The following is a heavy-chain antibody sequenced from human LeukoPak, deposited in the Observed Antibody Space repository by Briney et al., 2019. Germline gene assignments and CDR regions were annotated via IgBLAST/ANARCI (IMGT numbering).Heavy chain of an antibody. Sequence: SETLSLTCAVYGGSFSGYYWSWIRQPPGKGLEWIGEIIHSGSTNYNPSLKSRVTISVDTSKNQFSLKLSSVTAADTAVYYCARERVVPAAMAYYYYGMDVWGQGTTVTVSS. CDR1: GGSFSGYY. CDR2: IIHSGST. D-gene: IGHD2-2*01. V-gene: IGHV4-34*12. J-gene: IGHJ6*02. CDR3: ARERVVPAAMAYYYYGMDV.